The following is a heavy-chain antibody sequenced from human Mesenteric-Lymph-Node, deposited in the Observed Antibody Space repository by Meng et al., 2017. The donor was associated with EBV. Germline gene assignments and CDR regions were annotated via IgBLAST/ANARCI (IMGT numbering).Heavy chain of an antibody. CDR1: SGSISNSNW. CDR2: IFHSGGT. J-gene: IGHJ4*02. D-gene: IGHD3-16*02. Sequence: QVQLKESGPGLVKPSGTLSLTCAVSSGSISNSNWWSWVRQPPGKGLQWIGEIFHSGGTNYNPSLKSRVTISVDKSKNQFSLKVNSLTAADTAVYYCARITFGGAIGDWGQGTLVTVSS. CDR3: ARITFGGAIGD. V-gene: IGHV4-4*02.